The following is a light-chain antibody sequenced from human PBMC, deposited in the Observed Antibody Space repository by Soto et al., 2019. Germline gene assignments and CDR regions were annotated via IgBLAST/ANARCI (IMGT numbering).Light chain of an antibody. V-gene: IGKV3-11*01. CDR1: QSVTNS. CDR2: DAS. Sequence: EIVLTQSPATLSLSPGERATLSCRASQSVTNSLAWYQQKPGQAPRLLVYDASNRATGIPTRFSGSGSGTDFTLTISNLEPEDFAVYYCQQHISWPLTFGGGTKVDI. CDR3: QQHISWPLT. J-gene: IGKJ4*01.